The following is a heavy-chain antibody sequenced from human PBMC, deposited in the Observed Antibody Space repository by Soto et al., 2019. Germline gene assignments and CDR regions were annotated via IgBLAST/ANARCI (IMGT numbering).Heavy chain of an antibody. J-gene: IGHJ5*02. CDR1: GYNFGVYW. D-gene: IGHD6-6*01. V-gene: IGHV5-51*01. Sequence: PGESLKISCKTSGYNFGVYWIGWVRQMPGKGLEWMGIIYPGDSDTRYSPSFQGQVTISADKSISTAYLQWTSLQASDTAIYYCARHGSIASRRDWFDPWGQGTVVPSPQ. CDR3: ARHGSIASRRDWFDP. CDR2: IYPGDSDT.